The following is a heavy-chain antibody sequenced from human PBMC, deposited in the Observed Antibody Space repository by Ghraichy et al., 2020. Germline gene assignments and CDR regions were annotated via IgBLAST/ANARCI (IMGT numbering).Heavy chain of an antibody. D-gene: IGHD6-19*01. CDR2: IWHDGFNQ. V-gene: IGHV3-33*01. Sequence: GGSLRLSCAASGFTFRSYGLHWVRQAPGKGLEWVAGIWHDGFNQYYADSVKGRFTISRDNSEQMLYLQMSSLRAEDSGKYYCTTLAAVAGTDPTYSFFNMDVWGRGTTVTVSS. CDR1: GFTFRSYG. J-gene: IGHJ6*02. CDR3: TTLAAVAGTDPTYSFFNMDV.